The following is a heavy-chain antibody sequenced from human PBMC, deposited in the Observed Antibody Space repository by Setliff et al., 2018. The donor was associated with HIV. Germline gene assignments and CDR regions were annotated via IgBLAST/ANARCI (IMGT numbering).Heavy chain of an antibody. Sequence: SETLSLTCTISLGSITSCAYHWVWIRQPPGKGLQWIGSIYCTGSTYYNPSLKSRVTISVDTSKNQFSLRLNSVSAADTAVYYCVRTASSSWWGIYYYYYIDLWGKGTTVTVSS. CDR2: IYCTGST. CDR3: VRTASSSWWGIYYYYYIDL. D-gene: IGHD2-8*02. CDR1: LGSITSCAYH. J-gene: IGHJ6*03. V-gene: IGHV4-39*01.